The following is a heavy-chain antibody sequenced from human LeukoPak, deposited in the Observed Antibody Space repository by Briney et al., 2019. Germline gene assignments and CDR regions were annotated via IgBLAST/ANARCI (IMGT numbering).Heavy chain of an antibody. CDR3: AKGQTTVMAFDI. Sequence: PGGSLRLSCAASGFTFSSYAISWVRQAPGKGLEWDSAISGSGGSTYYADSVKGRFTISRDNSKNTLYLQMNSLRAEDTAVYYCAKGQTTVMAFDIWGQGTMVTVSS. V-gene: IGHV3-23*01. D-gene: IGHD4-17*01. CDR1: GFTFSSYA. CDR2: ISGSGGST. J-gene: IGHJ3*02.